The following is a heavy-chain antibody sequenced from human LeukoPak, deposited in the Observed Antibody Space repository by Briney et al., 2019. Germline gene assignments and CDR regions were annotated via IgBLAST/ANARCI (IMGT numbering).Heavy chain of an antibody. Sequence: SETLSLTCTVSGGSISGSTYYWDWIRQPPGKGLEWIGNFYNSGSTYYNPSLKSRVTISGDTSKNQFSLKLSSVTAADTAVYYCARHSGYENAFDIWGQGTMVTVSS. CDR3: ARHSGYENAFDI. CDR1: GGSISGSTYY. CDR2: FYNSGST. J-gene: IGHJ3*02. V-gene: IGHV4-39*01. D-gene: IGHD5-12*01.